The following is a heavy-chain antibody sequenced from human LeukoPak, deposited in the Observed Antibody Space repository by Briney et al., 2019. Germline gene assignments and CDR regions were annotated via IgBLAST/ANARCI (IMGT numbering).Heavy chain of an antibody. J-gene: IGHJ4*02. Sequence: SVKVSCKASGGTFSSYAISWVRQAPGQGLEWMGRIIPIFGIANYAQKFQGRVTITADRSTSTAYMELSSLRSEDTAVYYCAREDEMATIPFDYWGQGTLVTVSS. CDR1: GGTFSSYA. D-gene: IGHD5-24*01. CDR3: AREDEMATIPFDY. V-gene: IGHV1-69*04. CDR2: IIPIFGIA.